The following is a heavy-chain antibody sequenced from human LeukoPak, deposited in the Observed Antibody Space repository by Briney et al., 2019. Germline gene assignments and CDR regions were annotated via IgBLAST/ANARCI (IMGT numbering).Heavy chain of an antibody. V-gene: IGHV4-59*10. CDR3: ARDSSGWYGWFDP. CDR2: IYISGST. Sequence: PSETLSLTCAVYGGSFSGYYWSWIRQPPGKGLEWIGRIYISGSTNYNPSLKSRVTISADTSKNQFSLKLSSVTAADTAVYYCARDSSGWYGWFDPWGQGTLVTVSS. J-gene: IGHJ5*02. D-gene: IGHD6-19*01. CDR1: GGSFSGYY.